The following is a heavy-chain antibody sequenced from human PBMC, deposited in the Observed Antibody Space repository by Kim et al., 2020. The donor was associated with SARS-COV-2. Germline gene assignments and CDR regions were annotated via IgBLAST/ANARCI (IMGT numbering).Heavy chain of an antibody. J-gene: IGHJ5*02. CDR3: GRPTGKNLDPDLFEP. CDR2: ISYDGSNK. CDR1: GFTFSSYA. V-gene: IGHV3-30*04. D-gene: IGHD4-17*01. Sequence: GGSLRLSCEASGFTFSSYAMHWVRQATGKGLEWVAVISYDGSNKYYADSVKGRFTISRDNSKNTLYLRMNSLRTEDAAVYYCGRPTGKNLDPDLFEPWG.